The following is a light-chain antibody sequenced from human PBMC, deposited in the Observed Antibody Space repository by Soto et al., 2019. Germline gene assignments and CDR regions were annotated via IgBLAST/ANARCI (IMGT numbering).Light chain of an antibody. V-gene: IGLV1-40*01. J-gene: IGLJ3*02. Sequence: QSVLTQPPSVSGAPGQTITISCTGSSSNIGAGYDVHWYQQLPGRAPKLLIYGVSKRPSGVSNRFSGSKSGNTASLTISGLQVEDEADYICGSFTTNRIWVFGGGTKLTVL. CDR2: GVS. CDR3: GSFTTNRIWV. CDR1: SSNIGAGYD.